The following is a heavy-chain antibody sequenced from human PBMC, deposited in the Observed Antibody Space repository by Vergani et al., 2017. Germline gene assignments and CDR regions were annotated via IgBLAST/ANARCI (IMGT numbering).Heavy chain of an antibody. CDR2: ISYDGSNK. CDR1: GFTFSSYG. V-gene: IGHV3-30*18. CDR3: AKSPVGGGCPYSFDY. J-gene: IGHJ4*02. D-gene: IGHD2-15*01. Sequence: QVQLVESGGGVVQPGRSLRLSCAASGFTFSSYGMHWVRKAPGKGLGWGAVISYDGSNKYYADSVKGRFTISRDNSKNTLYLQMNSLRAEHTAVYYCAKSPVGGGCPYSFDYWSEGRLVTVSS.